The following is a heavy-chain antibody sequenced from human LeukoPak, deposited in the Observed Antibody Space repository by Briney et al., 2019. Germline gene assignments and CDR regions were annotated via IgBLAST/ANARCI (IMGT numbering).Heavy chain of an antibody. V-gene: IGHV1-18*01. CDR1: GYTFTSYG. CDR2: ISAYNGNT. Sequence: GASVKVSCTASGYTFTSYGISWVRQAPGQGLEWMGWISAYNGNTNYAQKLQGRVTMTTDTSTSTAYMELRSLRSDDTAVYYCARLGAAAAGKENWFDPWGQGTLVTVSS. J-gene: IGHJ5*02. CDR3: ARLGAAAAGKENWFDP. D-gene: IGHD6-13*01.